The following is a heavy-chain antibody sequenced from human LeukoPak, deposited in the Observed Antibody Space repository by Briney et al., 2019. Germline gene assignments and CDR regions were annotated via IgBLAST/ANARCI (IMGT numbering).Heavy chain of an antibody. CDR1: GYTFTSYG. D-gene: IGHD3-22*01. V-gene: IGHV1-18*01. CDR3: ARDLYYYDSSGFRTSFDI. J-gene: IGHJ3*02. Sequence: ASVKVSCKASGYTFTSYGISWVRQAPGQGLEWMGWISAYNGNTNYAQKLQGRVTMTTDTSTSTAYMELRSLRSDDTAVYYCARDLYYYDSSGFRTSFDIWGQGTMVTVSS. CDR2: ISAYNGNT.